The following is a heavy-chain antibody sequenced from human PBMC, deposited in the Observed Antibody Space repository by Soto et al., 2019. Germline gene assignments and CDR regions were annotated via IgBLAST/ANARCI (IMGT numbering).Heavy chain of an antibody. CDR2: IFYSGST. CDR1: GGSISSYY. V-gene: IGHV4-59*01. CDR3: ARMTGFTKRTLG. D-gene: IGHD3-9*01. J-gene: IGHJ3*01. Sequence: QVQLQESGPGLVKPSETLSLTCTVSGGSISSYYWSWIRQPPGRGLEWIGYIFYSGSTKYTPSLKSRVTISLDTSKRPVSLKLSYVTAADTAVYYCARMTGFTKRTLGWGQGTMGTVSS.